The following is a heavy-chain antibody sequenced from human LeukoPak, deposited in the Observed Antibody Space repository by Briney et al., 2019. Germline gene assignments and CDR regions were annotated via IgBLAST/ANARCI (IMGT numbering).Heavy chain of an antibody. V-gene: IGHV1-2*02. D-gene: IGHD3-9*01. Sequence: ASVKVSCKASGYTFTGYYMHWVRQAPGQGLEWMGWINPNSGGTNYAQKFQGRVTMTRDTSISTAYMELSRLRSDDTAVYYCARGRVRYLDWLPLDYWGQGTLVTASS. CDR1: GYTFTGYY. CDR2: INPNSGGT. CDR3: ARGRVRYLDWLPLDY. J-gene: IGHJ4*02.